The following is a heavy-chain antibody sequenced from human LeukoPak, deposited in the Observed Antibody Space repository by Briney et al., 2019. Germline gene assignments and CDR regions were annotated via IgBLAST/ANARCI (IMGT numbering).Heavy chain of an antibody. V-gene: IGHV3-23*01. CDR3: ATSDIVVVPAAMPGGGYFDY. J-gene: IGHJ4*02. D-gene: IGHD2-2*01. Sequence: GGSLRLSCAASGFTFSSYAMSWVRQAPGKGLEWVSAISGSGGSTYYADSVKGRFTISRDNSKNTLYLQMNSLRAEDTAVYYCATSDIVVVPAAMPGGGYFDYWGQGTLVTVSS. CDR2: ISGSGGST. CDR1: GFTFSSYA.